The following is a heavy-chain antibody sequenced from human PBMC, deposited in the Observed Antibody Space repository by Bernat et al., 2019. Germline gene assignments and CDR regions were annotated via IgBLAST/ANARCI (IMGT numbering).Heavy chain of an antibody. V-gene: IGHV1-46*03. CDR1: GYTFTDSY. CDR2: INPSGGYT. Sequence: QVQLVQSGAEVKKPGASVKVSCKASGYTFTDSYLHWVRQAPGQGLEWMGIINPSGGYTSYAQKFQGRFTMTRDTSTSTVSMELSSLRSEDTAVYFCARLGDEGGAGGYWGQGTLVTVSS. J-gene: IGHJ4*02. CDR3: ARLGDEGGAGGY. D-gene: IGHD3-16*01.